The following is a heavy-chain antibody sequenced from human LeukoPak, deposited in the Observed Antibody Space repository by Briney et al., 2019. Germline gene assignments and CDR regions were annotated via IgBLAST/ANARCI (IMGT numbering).Heavy chain of an antibody. V-gene: IGHV4-59*10. Sequence: SETLSLTCAVYGGSFSGYYWSWIRQPPGKGLEWIGRIYTSGSTNYNPSLKSRVTMSLDTSKNQFSLKLSSVTAADTAVYYCATDGMVRGPDAWFDSWGQGTLVTVSS. D-gene: IGHD3-10*01. J-gene: IGHJ5*01. CDR1: GGSFSGYY. CDR3: ATDGMVRGPDAWFDS. CDR2: IYTSGST.